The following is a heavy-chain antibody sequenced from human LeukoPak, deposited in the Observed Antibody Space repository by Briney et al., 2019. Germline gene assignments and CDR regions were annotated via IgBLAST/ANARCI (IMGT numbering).Heavy chain of an antibody. CDR2: LRYDGNNK. J-gene: IGHJ4*02. V-gene: IGHV3-30*02. CDR3: AKSAGVRFGELDF. D-gene: IGHD3-10*01. CDR1: GFTFSSYG. Sequence: GGSLRLSCAASGFTFSSYGMSWVRQAPGKGLEWVAFLRYDGNNKYYADSVKGRFTISRDNSKNTLYLQMNSLRVEDTAVYYCAKSAGVRFGELDFWGQGTLVTVSS.